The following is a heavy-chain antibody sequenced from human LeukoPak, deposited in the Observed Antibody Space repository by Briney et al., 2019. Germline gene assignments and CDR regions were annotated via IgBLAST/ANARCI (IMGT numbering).Heavy chain of an antibody. Sequence: GGSLRLSCEASGFTFSSYAMGWVRQAPGKGLEWVSAISGSGGSTYYADSVKGRFTISRDNSKNTLYLQMNSLRAEDTAVYYCAKGSGRQFDYWGQGTLVTVSS. J-gene: IGHJ4*02. CDR2: ISGSGGST. CDR1: GFTFSSYA. V-gene: IGHV3-23*01. CDR3: AKGSGRQFDY. D-gene: IGHD3-10*01.